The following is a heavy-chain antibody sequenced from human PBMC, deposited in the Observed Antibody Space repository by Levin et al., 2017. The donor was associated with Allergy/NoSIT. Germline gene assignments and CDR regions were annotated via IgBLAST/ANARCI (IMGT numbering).Heavy chain of an antibody. J-gene: IGHJ2*01. D-gene: IGHD6-6*01. CDR2: ISSSSSTI. V-gene: IGHV3-48*04. CDR3: AKPYSSSSAWYFDL. CDR1: GFTFSSYS. Sequence: SCAASGFTFSSYSMNWVRQAPGKGLEWVSYISSSSSTIYYADSVKGRFTISRDNAKNSLYLQMNSLRAEDTAVYYCAKPYSSSSAWYFDLWGRGTLVTVSS.